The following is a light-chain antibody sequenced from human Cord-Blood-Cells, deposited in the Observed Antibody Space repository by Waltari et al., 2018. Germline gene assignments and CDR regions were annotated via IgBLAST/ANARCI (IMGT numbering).Light chain of an antibody. CDR2: KAS. V-gene: IGKV1-5*03. CDR1: QGISSW. Sequence: DIQMTQSPSTLSASVGDRVTITCRASQGISSWLAWYQQKPGKAPKLLIYKASSLESGVPTRFSGSGSGTEFTLTISSLQPDDFATDYCQQYNSYWTFGQGTKVEIK. CDR3: QQYNSYWT. J-gene: IGKJ1*01.